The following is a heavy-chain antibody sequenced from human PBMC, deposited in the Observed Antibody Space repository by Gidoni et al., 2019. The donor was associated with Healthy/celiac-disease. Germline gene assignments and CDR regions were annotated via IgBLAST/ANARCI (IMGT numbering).Heavy chain of an antibody. V-gene: IGHV4-31*03. CDR1: GGSISSGGYY. Sequence: QVQLQESGPGLVKPSQTMSLTCTVYGGSISSGGYYWSWIRQHPGKGLAWIWYIYYSGSTYYHPSLKSRVTISVDTSKNQFSLKLSSVTAADTAVYYCARDREGAFDYWGQGTLVTVSS. CDR2: IYYSGST. CDR3: ARDREGAFDY. J-gene: IGHJ4*02.